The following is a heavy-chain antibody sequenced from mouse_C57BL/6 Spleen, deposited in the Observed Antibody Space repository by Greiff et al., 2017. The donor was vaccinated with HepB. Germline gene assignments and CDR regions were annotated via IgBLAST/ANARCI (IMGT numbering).Heavy chain of an antibody. V-gene: IGHV5-4*03. CDR3: ARGGDGYWYFDV. CDR2: ISDGGSYT. D-gene: IGHD2-3*01. CDR1: GYTFSSYA. Sequence: EVMLVESGGGLVKPGGSLKLSCAASGYTFSSYAMSWVRQTPEKRLEWVATISDGGSYTYYPDNVKGRFTISRDNAKNNLYLQMSHLKSEDTAMYYCARGGDGYWYFDVWGTGTTVTVSS. J-gene: IGHJ1*03.